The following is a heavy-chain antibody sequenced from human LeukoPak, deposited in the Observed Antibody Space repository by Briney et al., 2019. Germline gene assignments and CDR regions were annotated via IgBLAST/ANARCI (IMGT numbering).Heavy chain of an antibody. J-gene: IGHJ4*02. V-gene: IGHV3-33*01. CDR1: GFTFRSAG. CDR3: ARDRTYFSDY. CDR2: IYYDGSNK. Sequence: GGSLRLFCAASGFTFRSAGMHWVRQAPGKGLEWVAVIYYDGSNKYYADSVKGRFTISRDNSKNTLYLQMNSLRAEDTAVYYCARDRTYFSDYWGQGTLVTVSS.